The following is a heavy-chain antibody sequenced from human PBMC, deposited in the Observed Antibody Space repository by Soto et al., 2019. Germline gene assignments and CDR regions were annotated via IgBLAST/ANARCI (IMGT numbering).Heavy chain of an antibody. D-gene: IGHD3-3*01. V-gene: IGHV3-30-3*01. CDR2: ISYDETNK. CDR3: ARGASDFWGAYPEIHFFDY. J-gene: IGHJ4*01. CDR1: EFTFSTYP. Sequence: HPGGSLRLSCAASEFTFSTYPMHWVRQAPGKGLEWVAVISYDETNKYYADSVKGRFTISRDNSKNTLYLQMSNLRADDTAVYYCARGASDFWGAYPEIHFFDYWGHGTLVTVSS.